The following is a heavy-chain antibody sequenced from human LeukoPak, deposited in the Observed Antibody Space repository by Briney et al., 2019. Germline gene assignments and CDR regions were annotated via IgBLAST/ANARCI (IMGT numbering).Heavy chain of an antibody. D-gene: IGHD1-26*01. CDR2: ISSSSWFI. CDR3: ARGHSGSYQRNDAFDI. Sequence: GGSLRLSCAASGFTFSSYSMNWVRQAPGKGLEWVSSISSSSWFIYYADSVKGRFTVSRDNPKNSLCLQMDSLRAEDTAVYYCARGHSGSYQRNDAFDIWGQGHWSPSPQ. CDR1: GFTFSSYS. J-gene: IGHJ3*02. V-gene: IGHV3-21*01.